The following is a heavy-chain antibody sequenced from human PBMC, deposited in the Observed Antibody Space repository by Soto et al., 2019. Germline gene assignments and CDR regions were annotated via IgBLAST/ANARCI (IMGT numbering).Heavy chain of an antibody. CDR3: AREAYGPTPAGTTGGYVDY. Sequence: GGSLRLSCAASGFTFSSYAMHWVRQAPGKGLEWVAVISYDGSNKYYADSVKGRFTISRDNSKNTLYLQMNSLRAEDTAVYYCAREAYGPTPAGTTGGYVDYWGQGTLFTVSS. J-gene: IGHJ4*02. CDR2: ISYDGSNK. D-gene: IGHD1-7*01. V-gene: IGHV3-30-3*01. CDR1: GFTFSSYA.